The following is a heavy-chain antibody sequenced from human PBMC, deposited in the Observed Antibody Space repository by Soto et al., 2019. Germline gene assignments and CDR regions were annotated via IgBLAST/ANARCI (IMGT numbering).Heavy chain of an antibody. Sequence: SVKVSCKASGYTFTSYSISWVRQAPGQGLEWMGGIIPIFGTANYAQKFQGRVTITADKSTSTAYMELSSLRSEDTAVYYCARDMWNIVVVPAAIGRGYYYYGMDVWG. J-gene: IGHJ6*02. CDR2: IIPIFGTA. V-gene: IGHV1-69*06. CDR3: ARDMWNIVVVPAAIGRGYYYYGMDV. D-gene: IGHD2-2*02. CDR1: GYTFTSYS.